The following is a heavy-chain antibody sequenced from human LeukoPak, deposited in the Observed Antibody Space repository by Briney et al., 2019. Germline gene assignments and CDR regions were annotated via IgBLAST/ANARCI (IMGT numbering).Heavy chain of an antibody. D-gene: IGHD4-23*01. CDR2: ISTSGSSI. Sequence: GGSLRLSCAASGFTFSSYEMNWVRQAPGEGLEWVSYISTSGSSIYYADSVRGRFTISRDNAKKSMYLQMNSLRAEDTAVYYCAREEGYGGNSFDYWGQGTLVTVSS. J-gene: IGHJ4*02. V-gene: IGHV3-48*03. CDR3: AREEGYGGNSFDY. CDR1: GFTFSSYE.